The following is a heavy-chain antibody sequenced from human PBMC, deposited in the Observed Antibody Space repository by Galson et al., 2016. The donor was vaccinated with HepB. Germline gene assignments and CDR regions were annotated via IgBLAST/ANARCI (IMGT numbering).Heavy chain of an antibody. Sequence: SLRHTCAACGVSVSSHAMSWVRQAPGRGPEWVSGITSAGTTYYADSVKGRFTISRDNSKNILYLQMKSLRDEDTAVYYCAKRPYSYGWHYGMDVWGQGTTVTVSS. CDR2: ITSAGTT. V-gene: IGHV3-23*01. D-gene: IGHD5-18*01. CDR1: GVSVSSHA. J-gene: IGHJ6*02. CDR3: AKRPYSYGWHYGMDV.